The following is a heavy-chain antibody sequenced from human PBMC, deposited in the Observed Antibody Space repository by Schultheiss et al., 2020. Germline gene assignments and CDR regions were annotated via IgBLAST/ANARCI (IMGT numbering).Heavy chain of an antibody. Sequence: ASVKVSCKASGGTFSSYAISWVRQAPGQGLEWMGGFDPEDGETIYAQKFQGRVTMTEDTSTDTAYMELSSLRSEDTAVYYCARVPVPDGGWFDPWGQGTLVTVSS. J-gene: IGHJ5*02. CDR2: FDPEDGET. CDR3: ARVPVPDGGWFDP. D-gene: IGHD4-23*01. CDR1: GGTFSSYA. V-gene: IGHV1-24*01.